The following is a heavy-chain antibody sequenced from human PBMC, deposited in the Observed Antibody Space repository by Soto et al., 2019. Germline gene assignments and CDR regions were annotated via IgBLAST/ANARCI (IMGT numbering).Heavy chain of an antibody. Sequence: ASVKVSCKASGGTFSSYAISWVRQAPGQGLEWMGGIIPIFGKANYAQKFQGRVTITADESTSTAYMELSSLRSEDTAVYYCARSLVATIWGFDYWGQGTQVTVSS. J-gene: IGHJ4*02. CDR3: ARSLVATIWGFDY. CDR2: IIPIFGKA. V-gene: IGHV1-69*13. CDR1: GGTFSSYA. D-gene: IGHD5-12*01.